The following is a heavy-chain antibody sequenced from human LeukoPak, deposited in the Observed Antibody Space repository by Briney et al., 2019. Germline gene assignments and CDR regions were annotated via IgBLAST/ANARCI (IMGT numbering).Heavy chain of an antibody. CDR2: IYYSGSA. J-gene: IGHJ4*02. V-gene: IGHV4-39*02. CDR1: GFTFSSHGMN. CDR3: ARDKTALYYFDY. Sequence: PGGSLRLSCAASGFTFSSHGMNWVRQPPGKGLEWIGNIYYSGSAYYNPSLKSRVTISVDTSKNQFSLKMTYVTAADTAVYYCARDKTALYYFDYWGQGTLVTVSS.